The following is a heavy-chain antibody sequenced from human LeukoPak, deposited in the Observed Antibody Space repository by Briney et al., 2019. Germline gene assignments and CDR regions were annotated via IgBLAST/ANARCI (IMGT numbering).Heavy chain of an antibody. V-gene: IGHV4-59*08. D-gene: IGHD3-3*01. CDR2: ISYSGST. Sequence: PSETLSLTCTVSGGSISGYYWSWIRQPPGKGLEWIGFISYSGSTDYNPSLKSRVTISVDTSKNQFSLKLSSVTAADTAVYYCARPITLRFLEWFDYWGQGTLVTVSS. CDR3: ARPITLRFLEWFDY. CDR1: GGSISGYY. J-gene: IGHJ4*02.